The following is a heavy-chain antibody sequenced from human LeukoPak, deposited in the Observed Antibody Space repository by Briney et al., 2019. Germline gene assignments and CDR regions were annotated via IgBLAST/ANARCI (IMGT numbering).Heavy chain of an antibody. V-gene: IGHV4-39*07. CDR1: GGSISSSNYY. Sequence: SETLSLTCTVSGGSISSSNYYWGWIRQPPGKGLEWIGSIYYSGSTYYSPSLKSRVTISVDTSKNQFSLKLSSVTAADTAVYYCARNLGEWELHTGVQDYWGQGTLVTVSS. D-gene: IGHD1-26*01. CDR3: ARNLGEWELHTGVQDY. CDR2: IYYSGST. J-gene: IGHJ4*02.